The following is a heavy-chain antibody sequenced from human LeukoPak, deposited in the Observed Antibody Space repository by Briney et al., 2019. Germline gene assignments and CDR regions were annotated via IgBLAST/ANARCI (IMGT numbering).Heavy chain of an antibody. V-gene: IGHV4-61*09. CDR2: IYSSGST. D-gene: IGHD1-20*01. CDR3: ARASGSVICYNSCDS. Sequence: SETLSLTCTVSGGSISSGSDYWIWIRHPAGEGLVWIGQIYSSGSTNYSPSLTSRVTISADTSKNQFFLKINSVTAADTAVYYCARASGSVICYNSCDSWGQGILVAVSS. J-gene: IGHJ5*01. CDR1: GGSISSGSDY.